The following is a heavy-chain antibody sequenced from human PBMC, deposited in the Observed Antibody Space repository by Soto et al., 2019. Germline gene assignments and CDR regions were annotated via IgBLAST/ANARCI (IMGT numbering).Heavy chain of an antibody. J-gene: IGHJ4*02. Sequence: QVQLVQSGAEVKKPGASIRVSCKASGYSFTSYDMHWVRQATGHGLEWMGWMNPNSGDTEYAQKFQGRVTMTRDTSTRIAYMELSSLTSEDTAVYYCARVGFLVVSPIDGWGQGTLVTVSS. CDR3: ARVGFLVVSPIDG. D-gene: IGHD2-8*02. CDR1: GYSFTSYD. CDR2: MNPNSGDT. V-gene: IGHV1-8*01.